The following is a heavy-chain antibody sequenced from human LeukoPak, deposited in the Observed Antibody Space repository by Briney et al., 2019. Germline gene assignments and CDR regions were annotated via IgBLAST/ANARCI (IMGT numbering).Heavy chain of an antibody. V-gene: IGHV3-43*01. J-gene: IGHJ4*02. D-gene: IGHD6-19*01. CDR3: AKGRYTSGWTNFDY. Sequence: TGGSLRLSCAASGFTFSSYSMNWVRQTPGKGLEWVSLISSDGDTTYYADSVKGRFTISRDNSKNSLYLQMNSLTTEDTALYYCAKGRYTSGWTNFDYWGQGTLVTVSS. CDR2: ISSDGDTT. CDR1: GFTFSSYS.